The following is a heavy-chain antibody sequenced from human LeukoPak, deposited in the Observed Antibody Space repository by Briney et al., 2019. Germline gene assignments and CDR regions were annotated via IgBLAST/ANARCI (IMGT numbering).Heavy chain of an antibody. CDR2: MNPNSGNT. CDR1: GYTFTSYD. Sequence: ASVKVSCKASGYTFTSYDINWVRQATGQGLEWTGWMNPNSGNTGYAQKFQGRVTMTRNTSISTAYMELSSLRSEDTAVYYCARGIKDFWSGYYPINWFDPWGQGTLVTVSS. V-gene: IGHV1-8*01. J-gene: IGHJ5*02. D-gene: IGHD3-3*01. CDR3: ARGIKDFWSGYYPINWFDP.